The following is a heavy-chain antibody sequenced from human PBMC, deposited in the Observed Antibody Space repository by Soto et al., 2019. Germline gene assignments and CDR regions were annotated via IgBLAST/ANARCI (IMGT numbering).Heavy chain of an antibody. CDR3: VKDAPQPFSD. V-gene: IGHV3-23*01. Sequence: EVQLLESGGGLVQPGGSLRISCAASGFDFSNYGMSWFRQAPGKGLEWVSAISGTAHASYYAASVKGRFTISRDNSENTLYLHMNSLRVEDTAVYFCVKDAPQPFSDWGQGTLVTVSS. CDR1: GFDFSNYG. CDR2: ISGTAHAS. D-gene: IGHD3-3*02. J-gene: IGHJ4*02.